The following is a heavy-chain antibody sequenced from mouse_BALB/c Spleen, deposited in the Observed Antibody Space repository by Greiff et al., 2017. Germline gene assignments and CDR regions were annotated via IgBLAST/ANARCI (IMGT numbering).Heavy chain of an antibody. Sequence: EVKLEESGGDLVKPGGSLKLSCAASGFTFSSYGMSWVRQTPDKRLEWVATISSGGSYTYYPDSVKGRFTISRDNAKNTLYLQMSSLKSEDTAMYYCARQNDGYSFAYWGQGTLVTVSA. CDR2: ISSGGSYT. CDR3: ARQNDGYSFAY. CDR1: GFTFSSYG. V-gene: IGHV5-6*02. D-gene: IGHD2-3*01. J-gene: IGHJ3*01.